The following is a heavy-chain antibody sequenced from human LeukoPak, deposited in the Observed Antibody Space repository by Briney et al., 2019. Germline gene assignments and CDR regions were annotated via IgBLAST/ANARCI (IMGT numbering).Heavy chain of an antibody. CDR1: GFPFRNYA. CDR2: IGGSGYIT. V-gene: IGHV3-23*01. D-gene: IGHD3-22*01. Sequence: GGSLRLSCAASGFPFRNYAMTWVRQAPGKGLDWISAIGGSGYITYYADSVKGRFTISRDNSENTLYLQMNSLRAEDTAVYYCAKGDYYDSSGFDYWGQGTLVTVSS. CDR3: AKGDYYDSSGFDY. J-gene: IGHJ4*02.